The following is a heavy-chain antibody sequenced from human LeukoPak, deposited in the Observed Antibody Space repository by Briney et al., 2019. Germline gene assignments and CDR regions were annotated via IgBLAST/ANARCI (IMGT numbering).Heavy chain of an antibody. V-gene: IGHV3-30*18. D-gene: IGHD4-17*01. CDR3: AKWSDGYYFDY. Sequence: GRSLRLSCAASGFTFSSYGMHWVRQAPGKGLEWVAVISYDGSNKYYADSVKGRFTISRDNSKNTLYLQMNSLRAEDTAVYYCAKWSDGYYFDYWGQGTLVTVSS. CDR1: GFTFSSYG. CDR2: ISYDGSNK. J-gene: IGHJ4*02.